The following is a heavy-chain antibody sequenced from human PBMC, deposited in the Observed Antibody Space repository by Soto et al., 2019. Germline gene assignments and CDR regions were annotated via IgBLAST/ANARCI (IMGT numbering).Heavy chain of an antibody. CDR2: IYYGGDS. V-gene: IGHV4-31*03. Sequence: QVQLQESGPGLVKPSQTLSLTCTVSGGSISSRTSYWSWIRQHPGKGLEWIGYIYYGGDSFYNPSLKSRVTIAIDTSENPFSRKLNSVTAGDTAVYFGARGGGGGVDCWGQGTLVTVAS. CDR1: GGSISSRTSY. D-gene: IGHD3-16*01. J-gene: IGHJ4*02. CDR3: ARGGGGGVDC.